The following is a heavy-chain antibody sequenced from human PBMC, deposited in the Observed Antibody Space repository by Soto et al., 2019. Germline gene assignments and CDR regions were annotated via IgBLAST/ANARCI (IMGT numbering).Heavy chain of an antibody. Sequence: PSETLSLTCTVSGGSISSYYWSWIRQPPGKGLEWIGYIYYSGSTNYNPSLKSRVTISVDTSKNQFSLKLSSVTAADTAVYYCARRGYSSGWYSYYFDYWGQGTMVNVSS. V-gene: IGHV4-59*01. CDR1: GGSISSYY. CDR3: ARRGYSSGWYSYYFDY. D-gene: IGHD6-19*01. J-gene: IGHJ4*02. CDR2: IYYSGST.